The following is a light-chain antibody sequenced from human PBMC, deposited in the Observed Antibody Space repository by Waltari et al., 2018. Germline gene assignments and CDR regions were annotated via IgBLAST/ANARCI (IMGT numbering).Light chain of an antibody. Sequence: DIQMTQSPSTLSASVGDRVTITCRASQSISSWLVWYQQKPGKAPKLLIYKASSLESGVPSRFSGSGSGTEFTLTISSLQPDDFATYYCQQYNSIRGTFGQGTKLEIK. J-gene: IGKJ2*02. V-gene: IGKV1-5*03. CDR1: QSISSW. CDR2: KAS. CDR3: QQYNSIRGT.